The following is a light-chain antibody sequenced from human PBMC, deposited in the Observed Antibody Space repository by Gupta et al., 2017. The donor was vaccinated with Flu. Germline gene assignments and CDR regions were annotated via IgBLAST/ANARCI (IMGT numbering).Light chain of an antibody. CDR3: LQYFSHWS. CDR1: QTVSWW. V-gene: IGKV1-5*03. J-gene: IGKJ1*01. Sequence: IQMTQSPSTLSASVGDEVTITCRASQTVSWWLVWYQQKRGKPPNLLIHKASTLKSGVPPRFSGSGSGTELTLTIRNVQPDDSATYYCLQYFSHWSFGQGTKLEIK. CDR2: KAS.